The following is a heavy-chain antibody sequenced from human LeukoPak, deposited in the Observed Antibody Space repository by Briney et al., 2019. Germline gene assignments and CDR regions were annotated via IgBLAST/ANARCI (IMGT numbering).Heavy chain of an antibody. V-gene: IGHV4-4*02. CDR3: ARSTGYESAFDY. D-gene: IGHD5-12*01. J-gene: IGHJ4*02. CDR2: IFHSGST. Sequence: SGTLSLTCAVSGDSISSSKWWSWVRQPPGKGLEWIGEIFHSGSTNSSPPLKSRVTMSLDKSKNQFSLNLSSVTAADTAVYYCARSTGYESAFDYWGQGTLVTVSS. CDR1: GDSISSSKW.